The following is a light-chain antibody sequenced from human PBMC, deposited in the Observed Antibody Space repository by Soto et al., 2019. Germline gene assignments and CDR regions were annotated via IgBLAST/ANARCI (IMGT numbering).Light chain of an antibody. Sequence: QSALIQPASVSGSPRQSITIACTGTSRDIGTYDLVSWYQQHPGKVPKLIIYEATKRPSGVSSRFSGSKSGTTASLTISGLQAEDEADYYCCSYAGYTTYVFASGTKLTVL. CDR1: SRDIGTYDL. CDR2: EAT. J-gene: IGLJ1*01. V-gene: IGLV2-23*01. CDR3: CSYAGYTTYV.